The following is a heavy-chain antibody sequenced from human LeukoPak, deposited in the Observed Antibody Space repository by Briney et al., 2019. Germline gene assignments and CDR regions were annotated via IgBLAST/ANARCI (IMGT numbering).Heavy chain of an antibody. CDR3: ARGPYYYDSSGYYYYFDY. CDR1: GFTLSSYW. CDR2: IKQDGSEK. D-gene: IGHD3-22*01. V-gene: IGHV3-7*03. J-gene: IGHJ4*02. Sequence: PGGSLRLSCAASGFTLSSYWMSWVRQAPGKGLEWVANIKQDGSEKYYVDSVKGRFTISRDNAKNSLYLQMNSLRAEDTAVYYCARGPYYYDSSGYYYYFDYWGQGTLVTVSS.